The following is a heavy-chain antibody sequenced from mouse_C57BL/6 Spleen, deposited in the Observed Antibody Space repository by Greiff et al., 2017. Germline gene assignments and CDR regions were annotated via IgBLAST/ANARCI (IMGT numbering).Heavy chain of an antibody. CDR3: TRLNRGAMDY. CDR2: IDPETGGT. V-gene: IGHV1-15*01. CDR1: GYTFTDYE. J-gene: IGHJ4*01. Sequence: VRPGASVTLSCKASGYTFTDYEMHWVKQTPVHGLEWIGAIDPETGGTAYNQKFKGKAILTADKSSSTAYMELRSLTSEDSAVYYCTRLNRGAMDYWGQGTSVTVSS.